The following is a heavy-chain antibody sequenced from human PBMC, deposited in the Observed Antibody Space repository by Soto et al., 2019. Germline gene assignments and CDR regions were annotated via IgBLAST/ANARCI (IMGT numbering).Heavy chain of an antibody. Sequence: QVQLQESGPGLVKPSETLSLTCTVYGGSISGYFWNWIRQPPGKGLEWIGYIFYSGVTNYSPSLTSRVTISLDTSKNQFSLRLTSVTAADPAVYYCARDLGLVSGAYNYGMDVWGQGTTVTVSS. J-gene: IGHJ6*02. CDR3: ARDLGLVSGAYNYGMDV. D-gene: IGHD3-9*01. CDR2: IFYSGVT. CDR1: GGSISGYF. V-gene: IGHV4-59*01.